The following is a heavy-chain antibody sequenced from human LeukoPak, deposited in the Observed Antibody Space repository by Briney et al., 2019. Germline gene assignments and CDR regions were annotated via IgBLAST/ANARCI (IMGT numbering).Heavy chain of an antibody. D-gene: IGHD6-19*01. Sequence: PSETLSLTCSVSGGSVSSGSYYWGWVPHPPGKELEWIGRIHYTGGTHYSPSLKRRVTISLDTSKNQFALKLTSVTAADTSVYYCARRLRDGIAVAGNHFDYWGQGTLVTVSS. CDR3: ARRLRDGIAVAGNHFDY. CDR1: GGSVSSGSYY. V-gene: IGHV4-39*01. J-gene: IGHJ4*02. CDR2: IHYTGGT.